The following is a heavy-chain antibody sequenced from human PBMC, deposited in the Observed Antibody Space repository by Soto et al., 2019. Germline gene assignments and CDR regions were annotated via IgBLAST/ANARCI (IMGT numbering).Heavy chain of an antibody. J-gene: IGHJ4*02. Sequence: SETLSLTCAVSGGSFSSSYYWGWLRQPPGKGLEWLGNIYYSGHTYYNPSLKSRFAMSVDTSKNQFSLTLTSVTAEDTAVYYCARAPFTIYDTSGYYDYWGQGTLVTVSS. CDR1: GGSFSSSYY. V-gene: IGHV4-39*01. CDR3: ARAPFTIYDTSGYYDY. CDR2: IYYSGHT. D-gene: IGHD3-22*01.